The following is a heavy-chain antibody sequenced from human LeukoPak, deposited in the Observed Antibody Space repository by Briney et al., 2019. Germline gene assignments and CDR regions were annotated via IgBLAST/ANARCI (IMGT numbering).Heavy chain of an antibody. CDR2: INHIVGT. Sequence: SETLSLTCAVYGGSSSAYYWSCIRHPPGKGREWIGEINHIVGTNYNPSLKSRVTISVATSKKQFSLKLSSVTAADTAVYYCARREATGYSSGWYQSWRGYFDYWGQGTLVTVSS. V-gene: IGHV4-34*01. CDR3: ARREATGYSSGWYQSWRGYFDY. CDR1: GGSSSAYY. J-gene: IGHJ4*02. D-gene: IGHD6-19*01.